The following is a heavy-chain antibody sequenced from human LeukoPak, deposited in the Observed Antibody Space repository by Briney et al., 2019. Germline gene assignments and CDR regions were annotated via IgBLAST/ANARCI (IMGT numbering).Heavy chain of an antibody. CDR1: GFTFRDYW. V-gene: IGHV3-15*01. Sequence: GGSLRLSCAASGFTFRDYWMHWVRQAPGKGLEWVGRIKGKIDGGTTDYAAPVKGRFTISRDDSKNTLYLQMNSLKIEDTAVYYCTTGGLVGASVSDYWGQGTLVTVSS. D-gene: IGHD1-26*01. J-gene: IGHJ4*02. CDR3: TTGGLVGASVSDY. CDR2: IKGKIDGGTT.